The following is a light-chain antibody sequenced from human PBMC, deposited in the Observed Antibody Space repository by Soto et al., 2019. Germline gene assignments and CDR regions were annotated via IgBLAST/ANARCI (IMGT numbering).Light chain of an antibody. CDR1: QSVSNNY. Sequence: EIVLTQSPGTLSLSPGERATLSCRASQSVSNNYLAWYQQKPGQAPRLLIYGASNRATGIPDRFSGSGSGTDFTLTISRLELEDSAVYFCQQYAYSPRTFGQGTKVDIK. CDR2: GAS. J-gene: IGKJ1*01. CDR3: QQYAYSPRT. V-gene: IGKV3-20*01.